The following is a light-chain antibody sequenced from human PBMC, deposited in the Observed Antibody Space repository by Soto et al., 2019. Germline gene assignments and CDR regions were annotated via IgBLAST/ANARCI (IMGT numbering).Light chain of an antibody. CDR3: QQYCSSPPYT. V-gene: IGKV3-20*01. CDR1: QSVSSSY. CDR2: GAS. J-gene: IGKJ2*01. Sequence: EIVLTQSPGTLSLSPGERATLSCRASQSVSSSYLAWYQQKPGQAPRLLIYGASSRATGIPDRFSGSGSGTNFTLPISRMEPEDFAVYYCQQYCSSPPYTFGQGTKLEIK.